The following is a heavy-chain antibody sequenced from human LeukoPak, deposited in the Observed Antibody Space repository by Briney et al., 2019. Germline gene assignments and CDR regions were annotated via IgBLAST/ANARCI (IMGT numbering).Heavy chain of an antibody. V-gene: IGHV4-34*01. D-gene: IGHD2-2*01. J-gene: IGHJ6*04. CDR2: MNHRGST. CDR1: GGSFSGYY. CDR3: ARGYCSSTSCYYYYGMDV. Sequence: SETLSLTCAVYGGSFSGYYWSWIRQPAGKGLEWVGEMNHRGSTNYNPSLKSQVTISVDTSKNQFALKLSSVTAADTAVYYCARGYCSSTSCYYYYGMDVWGKGTTVTVSS.